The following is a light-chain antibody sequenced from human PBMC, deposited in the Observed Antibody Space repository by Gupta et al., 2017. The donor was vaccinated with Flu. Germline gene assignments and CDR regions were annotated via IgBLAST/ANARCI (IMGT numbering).Light chain of an antibody. J-gene: IGKJ1*01. CDR1: QSVSSSY. V-gene: IGKV3-20*01. CDR2: GVS. Sequence: ERATLSCRASQSVSSSYLAWYQQKPGQAPRLLIYGVSSRATGIPDRSSGSGSGTDFTLTISRLEPEDFAVYYCQQYGSSLLAFGQGTKVEIK. CDR3: QQYGSSLLA.